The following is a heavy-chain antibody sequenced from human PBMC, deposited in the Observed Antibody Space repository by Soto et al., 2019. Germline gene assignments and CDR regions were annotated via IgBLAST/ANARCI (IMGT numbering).Heavy chain of an antibody. Sequence: PGGSLRLSCAASGFTVSSNYMSWVRQAPGKGLEWVSVIYSGGSTYYADSVKGRFTISRDNSKNTLYLQMNSLRAEDTAVYYCNQAYYYDSSGAFDIWGQGTMVTVSS. J-gene: IGHJ3*02. CDR3: NQAYYYDSSGAFDI. V-gene: IGHV3-53*01. D-gene: IGHD3-22*01. CDR2: IYSGGST. CDR1: GFTVSSNY.